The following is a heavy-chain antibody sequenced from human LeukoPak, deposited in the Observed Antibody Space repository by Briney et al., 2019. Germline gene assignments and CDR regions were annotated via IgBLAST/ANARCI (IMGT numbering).Heavy chain of an antibody. D-gene: IGHD3-10*01. Sequence: SETLSLTCTVSGGSISSYYWSWIRQPAGKGLEWIGRIYTSGSTNYNPSLKSRVTISVDTSKNQFSLKLSSVTAADTAVYYCARDALLWFGELFPYYYYMDVWGKGTTVTISS. CDR1: GGSISSYY. CDR3: ARDALLWFGELFPYYYYMDV. J-gene: IGHJ6*03. V-gene: IGHV4-4*07. CDR2: IYTSGST.